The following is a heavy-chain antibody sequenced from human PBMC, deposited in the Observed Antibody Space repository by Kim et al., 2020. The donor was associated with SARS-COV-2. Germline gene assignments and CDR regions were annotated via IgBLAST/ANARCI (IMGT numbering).Heavy chain of an antibody. CDR2: IIPILGIA. Sequence: SMKVSCKASGGTFSSYAISWVRQAPGQGLEWMGRIIPILGIANYAQKFQGRVTITADKSTSTAYMELSSLRSEDTAVYYCARDQNYYDSSGYSAVRYWG. V-gene: IGHV1-69*04. D-gene: IGHD3-22*01. CDR3: ARDQNYYDSSGYSAVRY. J-gene: IGHJ4*01. CDR1: GGTFSSYA.